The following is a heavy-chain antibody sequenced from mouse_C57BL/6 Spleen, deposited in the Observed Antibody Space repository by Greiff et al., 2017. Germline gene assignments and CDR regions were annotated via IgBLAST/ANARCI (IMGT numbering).Heavy chain of an antibody. Sequence: VQLQQSGAELAKPGASVKLSCKASGYTFTSYWMNWVKQRPGQGLEWIGYINPSSGNTKYNQKFKDKATLTADKSSSTAYMQLSSLTYEDSAVXYCATGDYCSRGAIDYWGQGTTVTVSS. D-gene: IGHD1-1*01. J-gene: IGHJ4*01. CDR1: GYTFTSYW. CDR3: ATGDYCSRGAIDY. V-gene: IGHV1-7*01. CDR2: INPSSGNT.